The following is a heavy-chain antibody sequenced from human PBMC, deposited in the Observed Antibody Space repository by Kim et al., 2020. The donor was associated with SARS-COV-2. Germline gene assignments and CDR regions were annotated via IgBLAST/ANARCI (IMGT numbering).Heavy chain of an antibody. D-gene: IGHD3-10*01. Sequence: SETLSLTCTVSGGSISSSSYYWGWIRQPPGKGLEWIGSIYYSGSTYYNPSLKSRVTISVDTSKNQFSLKLSSVTAADTAVYYCASLYYYGSGSYSFRSTTNPSNDYWGQGTLVTVSS. V-gene: IGHV4-39*01. CDR2: IYYSGST. CDR3: ASLYYYGSGSYSFRSTTNPSNDY. J-gene: IGHJ4*02. CDR1: GGSISSSSYY.